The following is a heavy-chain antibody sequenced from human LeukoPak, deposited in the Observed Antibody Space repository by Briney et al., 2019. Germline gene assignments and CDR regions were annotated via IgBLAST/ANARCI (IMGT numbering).Heavy chain of an antibody. V-gene: IGHV3-48*01. D-gene: IGHD3-10*01. CDR3: AREYGSGIYGMDV. J-gene: IGHJ6*02. CDR2: ISSTGGTI. CDR1: GFTFRNYL. Sequence: GGSLRLSCAASGFTFRNYLMNWVRQAPGKGLEWVSFISSTGGTIYYADSVKGRFTVSRDNGKISLYLQMNSLRAEDTAVYYCAREYGSGIYGMDVWGQGTTVTVSS.